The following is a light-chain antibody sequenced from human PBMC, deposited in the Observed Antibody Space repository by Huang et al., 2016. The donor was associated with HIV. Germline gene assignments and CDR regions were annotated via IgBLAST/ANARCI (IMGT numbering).Light chain of an antibody. CDR2: GAS. Sequence: DIQMTQSPSSLSAFVGDRVTITCRASQSISSYLNWYQQKPGKAPKLLIYGASSLESGVPSRFSGSGSGTEFTLTISSLQPDDFATYYCQQYNLHPRTFGQGTKVEIK. CDR3: QQYNLHPRT. J-gene: IGKJ1*01. CDR1: QSISSY. V-gene: IGKV1-39*01.